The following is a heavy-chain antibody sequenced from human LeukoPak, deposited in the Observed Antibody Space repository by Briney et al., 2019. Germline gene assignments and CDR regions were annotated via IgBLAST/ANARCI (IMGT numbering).Heavy chain of an antibody. CDR1: GGSISSYY. J-gene: IGHJ5*02. V-gene: IGHV4-4*07. Sequence: PSETLSLTCTVSGGSISSYYWSWIRQPAGKGLEWIGRIYTSGSTNYNPSLKSRVTMSVDTSKNQFSLKLSSVTAADTAVYYCARGRVVAAAGYNWFDPWGQGTLVTVSS. CDR2: IYTSGST. CDR3: ARGRVVAAAGYNWFDP. D-gene: IGHD6-25*01.